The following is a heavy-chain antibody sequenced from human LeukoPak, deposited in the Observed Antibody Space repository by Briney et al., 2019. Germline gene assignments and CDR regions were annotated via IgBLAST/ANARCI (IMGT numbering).Heavy chain of an antibody. Sequence: ASVKVSCKVSGYTLTELSMHWVRQAPGKGLEWMGGFDPEDGETIYAQKFQGRVTMTEDTSTDTAYVELRSLRSEDTAVYYCANSGPYYYGSGSYYCFDYWGQGTLVTVSS. CDR2: FDPEDGET. V-gene: IGHV1-24*01. CDR3: ANSGPYYYGSGSYYCFDY. CDR1: GYTLTELS. J-gene: IGHJ4*02. D-gene: IGHD3-10*01.